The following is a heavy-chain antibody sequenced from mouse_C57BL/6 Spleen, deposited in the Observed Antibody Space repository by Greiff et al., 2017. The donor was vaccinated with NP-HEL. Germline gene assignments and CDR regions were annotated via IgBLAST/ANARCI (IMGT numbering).Heavy chain of an antibody. CDR2: INPNNGGT. CDR3: ARDYGYDPYWYFDV. J-gene: IGHJ1*03. CDR1: GYTFTDYN. D-gene: IGHD2-2*01. V-gene: IGHV1-22*01. Sequence: VQLKESGPELVKPGASVKMSCKASGYTFTDYNMHWVKQSHGKSLEWIGYINPNNGGTSYNQKFKGKATLTVNKSSSTAYMELRSLTSEDSAVYYCARDYGYDPYWYFDVWGTGTTVTVSS.